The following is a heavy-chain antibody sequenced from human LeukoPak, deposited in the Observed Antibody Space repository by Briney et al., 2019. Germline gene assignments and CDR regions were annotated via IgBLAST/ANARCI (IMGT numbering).Heavy chain of an antibody. J-gene: IGHJ6*02. CDR3: ARVYYDYLLYKGGYYWYHFGMDV. Sequence: SETLSLTCTVSGDSISSYYWSWIRQPAGKGLEWIGRVYISGGTNYNPSLKSRVTISVDTSKNQFSLKMSSVTAADTAAYYCARVYYDYLLYKGGYYWYHFGMDVWGQGTTVTVSS. D-gene: IGHD3-9*01. V-gene: IGHV4-4*07. CDR2: VYISGGT. CDR1: GDSISSYY.